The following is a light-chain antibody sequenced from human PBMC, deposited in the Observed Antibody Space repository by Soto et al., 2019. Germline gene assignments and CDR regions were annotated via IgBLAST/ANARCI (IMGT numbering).Light chain of an antibody. CDR3: ISYTSSSTRV. Sequence: QCALTQPASVSGSPGQSITISCTGTSSDVGGYNYVSWYQQHPGKAPKLMIYEVSNRPSGVSNRFAGSKSGNTASLTIAGLKAEDEADYYCISYTSSSTRVFGPGTKVTV. CDR2: EVS. J-gene: IGLJ1*01. V-gene: IGLV2-14*01. CDR1: SSDVGGYNY.